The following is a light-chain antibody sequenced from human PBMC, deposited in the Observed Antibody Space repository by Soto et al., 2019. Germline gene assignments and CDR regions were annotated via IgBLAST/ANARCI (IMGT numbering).Light chain of an antibody. V-gene: IGLV2-23*02. CDR3: CSYATGSTYF. J-gene: IGLJ1*01. CDR1: SSDVGSYNL. Sequence: QSVLAPPASVTGSPGQSITISCTGASSDVGSYNLVSWYQQHPGKAPKLMIFEVSKRPSGVSNRFSGSKSGNTASLTISGLQAEDEAEYYCCSYATGSTYFFGTGTKVTVL. CDR2: EVS.